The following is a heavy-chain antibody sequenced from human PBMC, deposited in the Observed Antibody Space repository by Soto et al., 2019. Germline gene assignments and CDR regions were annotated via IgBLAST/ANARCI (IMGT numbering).Heavy chain of an antibody. CDR2: IIPIFGTA. CDR3: ALQGYSGYEGRWFDP. D-gene: IGHD5-12*01. CDR1: GGTFSSYA. V-gene: IGHV1-69*13. Sequence: ASVKVSCKASGGTFSSYAISWVRQAPGQGLEWMGGIIPIFGTANYAQKFQGRVTITADESTSTAYMELSSLRSEDTAVYYCALQGYSGYEGRWFDPWGQGTLVTVSS. J-gene: IGHJ5*02.